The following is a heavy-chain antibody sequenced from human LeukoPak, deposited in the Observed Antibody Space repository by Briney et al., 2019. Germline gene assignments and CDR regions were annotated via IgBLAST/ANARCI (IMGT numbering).Heavy chain of an antibody. Sequence: GGSLRLSCAASGFTVSSNYMSWVRQAPGKGLEWVSVIYSGGSTYYADSVKGRFTISRDNSKNTLYLQMNSLRAEDTAVYYCARDRGNYYGSGSYDYWGQGTLVTVSS. D-gene: IGHD3-10*01. J-gene: IGHJ4*02. V-gene: IGHV3-66*01. CDR1: GFTVSSNY. CDR2: IYSGGST. CDR3: ARDRGNYYGSGSYDY.